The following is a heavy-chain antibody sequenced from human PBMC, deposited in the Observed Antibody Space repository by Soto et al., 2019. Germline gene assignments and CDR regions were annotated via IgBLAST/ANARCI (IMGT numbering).Heavy chain of an antibody. J-gene: IGHJ4*02. CDR3: ARRPVPAAILDYFDY. D-gene: IGHD2-2*02. V-gene: IGHV5-51*01. CDR1: GYSFTSYW. CDR2: IYPGDSDT. Sequence: GESLKISCKGSGYSFTSYWIGWVRQMPGKGLEWMGIIYPGDSDTRYSPSFQGQVTISADKSISTAYLQWSSLKASDTAMYYCARRPVPAAILDYFDYWGQGSLVTVSS.